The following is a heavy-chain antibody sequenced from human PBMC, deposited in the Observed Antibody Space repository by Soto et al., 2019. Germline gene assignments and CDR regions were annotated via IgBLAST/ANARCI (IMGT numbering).Heavy chain of an antibody. Sequence: PSETLSLTCTVSGGSISSSSYYWGWIRQPPGKGLEWIGSIYYSGSTYYNPSLKSRVTISVDTSKNQFSLKLSSVTAADTAVYYCARHPASRLWFDPWGQGTLVTVSS. J-gene: IGHJ5*02. CDR1: GGSISSSSYY. V-gene: IGHV4-39*01. D-gene: IGHD2-2*01. CDR2: IYYSGST. CDR3: ARHPASRLWFDP.